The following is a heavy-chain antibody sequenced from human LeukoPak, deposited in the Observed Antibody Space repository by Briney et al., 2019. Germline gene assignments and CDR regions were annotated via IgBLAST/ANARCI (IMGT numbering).Heavy chain of an antibody. CDR1: GGSISSGFYY. CDR3: ARSTVPYYFDY. CDR2: IYYSGNT. D-gene: IGHD4-17*01. J-gene: IGHJ4*01. Sequence: SQTLSLTCTVSGGSISSGFYYWSWIRQHPGEDLEWIGYIYYSGNTYYNPSLKSRVTISVDTSKNQFSLKLNSVTAADTAVYYCARSTVPYYFDYWGQGTLVTVSS. V-gene: IGHV4-31*03.